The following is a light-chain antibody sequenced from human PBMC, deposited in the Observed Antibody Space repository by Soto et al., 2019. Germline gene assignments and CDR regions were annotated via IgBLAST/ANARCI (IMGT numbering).Light chain of an antibody. CDR3: QQSYSTPPEYT. V-gene: IGKV1-39*01. Sequence: DIQMTQSPSSLSASVGDRVTITCLAGQSISTYLHWYQQKPGKAPKLLIYAASNLQSGVPSRFSGGGSGTHFTLTINSLQPEDSATYFCQQSYSTPPEYTFGRGTKLEI. J-gene: IGKJ2*01. CDR2: AAS. CDR1: QSISTY.